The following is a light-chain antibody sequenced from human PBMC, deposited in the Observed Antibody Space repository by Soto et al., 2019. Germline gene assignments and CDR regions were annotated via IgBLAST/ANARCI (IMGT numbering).Light chain of an antibody. CDR3: QHTRT. V-gene: IGKV1-5*01. CDR1: QNINNW. Sequence: DFQMTQSPSTLSASVGDRVTITCRASQNINNWVAWYQQKPGKAPKFLIYDASTLQRGVPSRFSGIGFGTEFSLTISSLQPDDFGSYYCQHTRTFGQGNKVEIK. J-gene: IGKJ1*01. CDR2: DAS.